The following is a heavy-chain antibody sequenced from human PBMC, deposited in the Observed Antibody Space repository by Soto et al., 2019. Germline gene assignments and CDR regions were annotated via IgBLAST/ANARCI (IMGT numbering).Heavy chain of an antibody. Sequence: QVQLQQWGAGLLKPSETLSLTCAVYGGSFSGYYWSWIRQPPGKGLEWIGEINHSGSTNYNPSLKSRVTTSVDTSKNQFSLKLSSVTAADTAVYYCARRTRIAAAGGSDYWGQGTLVTVSS. D-gene: IGHD6-13*01. CDR3: ARRTRIAAAGGSDY. J-gene: IGHJ4*02. V-gene: IGHV4-34*01. CDR2: INHSGST. CDR1: GGSFSGYY.